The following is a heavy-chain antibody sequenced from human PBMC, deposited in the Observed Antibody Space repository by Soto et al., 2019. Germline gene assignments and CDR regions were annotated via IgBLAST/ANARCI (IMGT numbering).Heavy chain of an antibody. V-gene: IGHV3-30*03. D-gene: IGHD3-10*01. CDR3: VGGQYYFDC. Sequence: QVQLVESGGGVVQPGRSLRLSCAASGFPFTTYGMHWVREGPGKGLEWVAVISYDGSNKYYADSVKGRFTISRDNSKNTLYLQMNSLRPEDTALYYCVGGQYYFDCRGQGTLVTVSS. CDR1: GFPFTTYG. CDR2: ISYDGSNK. J-gene: IGHJ4*02.